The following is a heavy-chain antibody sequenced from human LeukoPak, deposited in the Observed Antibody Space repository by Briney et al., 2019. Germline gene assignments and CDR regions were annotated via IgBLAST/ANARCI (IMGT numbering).Heavy chain of an antibody. J-gene: IGHJ4*02. CDR2: ISGSGSGGGI. CDR3: AKSGYNRFDY. Sequence: GGSLRLSCAASGFTFSSSAMSWVRQAPGKGLEWVSSISGSGSGGGIYYADSVKGRFTISRDNSKNTLYLQMNSLIAEDTAVYYCAKSGYNRFDYWGQGTRVTVSS. D-gene: IGHD5-24*01. CDR1: GFTFSSSA. V-gene: IGHV3-23*01.